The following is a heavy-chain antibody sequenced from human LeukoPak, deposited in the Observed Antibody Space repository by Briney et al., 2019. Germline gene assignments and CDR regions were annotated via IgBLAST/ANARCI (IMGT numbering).Heavy chain of an antibody. CDR1: GGTFSSYA. CDR3: ARVYAQLDNWFDP. Sequence: SVKVSCKASGGTFSSYAISWVRQAPGQGLEWMGRIIPILGIANYAQKFQGRVTITADKSTSTAYMELSSLRSEDTAVYYCARVYAQLDNWFDPWGQGTLVTVSP. D-gene: IGHD6-13*01. CDR2: IIPILGIA. J-gene: IGHJ5*02. V-gene: IGHV1-69*04.